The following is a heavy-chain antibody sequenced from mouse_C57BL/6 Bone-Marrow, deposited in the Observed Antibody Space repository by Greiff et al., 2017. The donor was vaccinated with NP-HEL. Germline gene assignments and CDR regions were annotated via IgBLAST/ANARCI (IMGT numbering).Heavy chain of an antibody. V-gene: IGHV1-64*01. CDR1: GYTFTSYW. CDR3: AKVYYDYDGFAY. D-gene: IGHD2-4*01. Sequence: QVQLQQSGAELVKPGASVKLSCKASGYTFTSYWMHWVKQRPGQGLEWIGMIYPNSGSTNYNEKFKSKATLTVDKSSSTAYMQLSSLTSEDSAVYYGAKVYYDYDGFAYWGQGTLVTVSA. J-gene: IGHJ3*01. CDR2: IYPNSGST.